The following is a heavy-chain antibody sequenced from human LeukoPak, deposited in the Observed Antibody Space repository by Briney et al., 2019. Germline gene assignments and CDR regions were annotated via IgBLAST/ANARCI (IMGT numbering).Heavy chain of an antibody. V-gene: IGHV3-64*03. CDR2: ISENVGTT. D-gene: IGHD3-9*01. CDR1: GFTFSDYA. Sequence: GGSLRLSCSASGFTFSDYAMHWVRQAPGKGLEYVSAISENVGTTYYAGSLKGRFTISRDNSKNTLYLQMSSVRPEDTAVYYCVKDTYTFGLDIFDSWGQGTLVTVSS. CDR3: VKDTYTFGLDIFDS. J-gene: IGHJ4*02.